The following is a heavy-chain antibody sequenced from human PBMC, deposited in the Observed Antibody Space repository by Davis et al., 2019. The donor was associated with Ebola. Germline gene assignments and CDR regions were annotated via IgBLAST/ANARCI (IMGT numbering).Heavy chain of an antibody. CDR3: ARGSPVVVVAAMLRGAPDY. J-gene: IGHJ4*02. CDR2: INHSGST. V-gene: IGHV4-34*01. CDR1: GGSFSGYY. D-gene: IGHD2-15*01. Sequence: MPSEPLSLTCPAHGGSFSGYYWSWIRQPPGKGLEWIGEINHSGSTNYNPSLKRRVTISVDTSKNQFSLKLSSVTAADTAVYYCARGSPVVVVAAMLRGAPDYWGQGTLVTVSS.